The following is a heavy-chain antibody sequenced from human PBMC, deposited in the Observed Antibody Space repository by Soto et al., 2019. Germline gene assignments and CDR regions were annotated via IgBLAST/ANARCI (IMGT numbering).Heavy chain of an antibody. CDR3: ARHLSGGKLSAARPPRTYYYGMDV. Sequence: SENLSLTCAVYGWSFSGYYWSWIRQPPGKGLEWIGEIHHSGSTNYNPSLKSRVTTSVDTSKHQFSLKLSSVTAADTAVYYCARHLSGGKLSAARPPRTYYYGMDVWGQGTTVTVSS. D-gene: IGHD2-15*01. CDR1: GWSFSGYY. J-gene: IGHJ6*02. V-gene: IGHV4-34*01. CDR2: IHHSGST.